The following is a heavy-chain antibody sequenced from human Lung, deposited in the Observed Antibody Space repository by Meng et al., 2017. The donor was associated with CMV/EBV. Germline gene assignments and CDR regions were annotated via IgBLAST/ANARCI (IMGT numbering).Heavy chain of an antibody. CDR3: AGGLYDFWSGYYYYGMDV. J-gene: IGHJ6*02. Sequence: ASXXVSXKASGYTFTGYYMHWVRQAPGQGLEWMGWINPNSGGTNYAQKFQGRVTMTRDTSISTAYMELSRLRSDDTAVYYCAGGLYDFWSGYYYYGMDVWGQGNXV. D-gene: IGHD3-3*01. CDR2: INPNSGGT. CDR1: GYTFTGYY. V-gene: IGHV1-2*02.